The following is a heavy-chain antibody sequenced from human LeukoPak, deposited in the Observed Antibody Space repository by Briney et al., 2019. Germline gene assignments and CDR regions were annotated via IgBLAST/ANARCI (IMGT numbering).Heavy chain of an antibody. CDR3: ARAYCSSTSCYKEYWFDP. D-gene: IGHD2-2*01. CDR1: GYTFTSYD. Sequence: ASVKVSCKASGYTFTSYDINWVRQATGQGLEWMGWMNPNSGNTGYAQKFQGRVTMTRNTSISTAYMELSSQRSEDTAVYYCARAYCSSTSCYKEYWFDPWGQGTLVTVSS. J-gene: IGHJ5*02. V-gene: IGHV1-8*01. CDR2: MNPNSGNT.